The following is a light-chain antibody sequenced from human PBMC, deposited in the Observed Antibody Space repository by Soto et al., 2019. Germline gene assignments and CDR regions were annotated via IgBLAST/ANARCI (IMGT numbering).Light chain of an antibody. Sequence: SYELTQPPSVSVAPGQTARVTCGGNNIGSKSVHWYQQKPGQAPVLVVYDGSDRPSGIPERFSGSNSGNTATLTISRVEAGDEADYYCQVWDSSSDPLCVFGTGTKVTV. V-gene: IGLV3-21*02. CDR3: QVWDSSSDPLCV. CDR2: DGS. J-gene: IGLJ1*01. CDR1: NIGSKS.